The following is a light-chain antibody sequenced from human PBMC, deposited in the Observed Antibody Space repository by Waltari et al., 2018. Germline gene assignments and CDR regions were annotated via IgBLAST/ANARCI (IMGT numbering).Light chain of an antibody. Sequence: EIVLTQSPATLSLSPGERATLSCRASQSVSKCLAWYQQKPGQAPRLLIYDASNRATGIPARFSGSGSGTDFILTIRSLEPEDFAVYYCQQRSTWPPFTFGPGTTLDI. CDR1: QSVSKC. V-gene: IGKV3-11*01. J-gene: IGKJ3*01. CDR2: DAS. CDR3: QQRSTWPPFT.